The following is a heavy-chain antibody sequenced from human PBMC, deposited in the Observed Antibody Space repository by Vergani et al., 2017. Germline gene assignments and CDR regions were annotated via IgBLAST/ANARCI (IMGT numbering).Heavy chain of an antibody. CDR1: GYTFTSYA. V-gene: IGHV1-3*01. CDR3: ARVSRGYSGYDLAY. J-gene: IGHJ4*02. Sequence: QVQLVQSGAEVKKPGASVKVSCKASGYTFTSYAMHWVRQAPGQRLEWMGWINAGNGNTKYSQKFQGWVTMTRDTSISTAYMELSRLRSDDTAVYYCARVSRGYSGYDLAYWGQGTLVTVSS. CDR2: INAGNGNT. D-gene: IGHD5-12*01.